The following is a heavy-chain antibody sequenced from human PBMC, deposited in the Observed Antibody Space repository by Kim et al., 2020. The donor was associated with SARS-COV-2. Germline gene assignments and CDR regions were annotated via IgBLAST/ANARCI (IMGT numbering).Heavy chain of an antibody. Sequence: GGSLRLSCAASGFTFSSYWMSWVRQAPGKGLEWVANIKQDGSEKYYVDSVKGRFTISRDNAKNSLYLQMNSLRAEDTAVYYCANLRHYYYYGMDVWGQGTTVTVSS. CDR1: GFTFSSYW. J-gene: IGHJ6*02. CDR3: ANLRHYYYYGMDV. CDR2: IKQDGSEK. D-gene: IGHD3-16*01. V-gene: IGHV3-7*03.